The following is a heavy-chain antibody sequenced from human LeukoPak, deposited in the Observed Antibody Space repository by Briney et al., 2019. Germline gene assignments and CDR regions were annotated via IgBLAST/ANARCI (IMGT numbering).Heavy chain of an antibody. CDR3: ARLHDSSGWGPDY. D-gene: IGHD6-19*01. J-gene: IGHJ4*02. V-gene: IGHV4-34*01. CDR1: GGSFSGYY. CDR2: INHSGST. Sequence: SETLSLTCAVYGGSFSGYYWSWIRQSPGKGLEWIGEINHSGSTNYNPSLKSRVTISVDTSKNQFSLKLSSVTAADTAVYYCARLHDSSGWGPDYWGQGTLVTVSS.